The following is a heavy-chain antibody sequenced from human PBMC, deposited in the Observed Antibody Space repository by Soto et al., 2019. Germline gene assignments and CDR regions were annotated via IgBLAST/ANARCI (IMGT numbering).Heavy chain of an antibody. D-gene: IGHD2-21*02. CDR2: MYNTGST. Sequence: QVQLQESGPGLVKPSETLSLTCTVSGGTISRYYWSWIRQPPGKGLEWIGYMYNTGSTVYNPSFKSRVTISVDTYKNQFSLKLNSVTAADTAVYYCARDLWGYCGTDCYPLDVW. V-gene: IGHV4-59*01. J-gene: IGHJ6*01. CDR3: ARDLWGYCGTDCYPLDV. CDR1: GGTISRYY.